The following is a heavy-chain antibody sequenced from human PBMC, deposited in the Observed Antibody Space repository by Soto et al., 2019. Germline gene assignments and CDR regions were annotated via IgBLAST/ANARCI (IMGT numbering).Heavy chain of an antibody. V-gene: IGHV3-30*18. D-gene: IGHD6-19*01. CDR1: GRAFSAYH. Sequence: VQLEDSGGGVVQPGKSLRLSCVVSGRAFSAYHMYWVRQAPGKGLEWLSVISYDAREQFYADSVRGRFTISRDNSRDTFFLQMSNLRVEDTAVYYCAKGPYSSGRYGFDHWGQGTLVIASS. J-gene: IGHJ4*02. CDR3: AKGPYSSGRYGFDH. CDR2: ISYDAREQ.